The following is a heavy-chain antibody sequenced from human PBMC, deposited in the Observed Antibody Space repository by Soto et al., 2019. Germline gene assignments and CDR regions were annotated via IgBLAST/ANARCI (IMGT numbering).Heavy chain of an antibody. Sequence: QVQLVESGGSVVQPGRSLRLSCAASGFTFSSYGMHWVRQAPGKRLEWVAVIWYDGSNKYYADSVKGRFTISRDNSKNTPYLQMNSLRAEDTAVYYCARDEGYGDYVFDPWGQGTLVTVSS. CDR2: IWYDGSNK. J-gene: IGHJ5*02. D-gene: IGHD4-17*01. CDR3: ARDEGYGDYVFDP. CDR1: GFTFSSYG. V-gene: IGHV3-33*01.